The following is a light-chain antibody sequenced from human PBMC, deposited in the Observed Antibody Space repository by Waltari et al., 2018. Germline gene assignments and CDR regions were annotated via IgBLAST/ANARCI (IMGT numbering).Light chain of an antibody. Sequence: QSVLTQPPSASGPPGPRVTISCSGSRSNLGSNYVYWYQQLPGTAPKLLIYRNNQRPSGVPDRFSGSKSGTSASLAISGLRSEDEADYYCAAWDDSLSGRVFGGGTKVTVL. CDR1: RSNLGSNY. CDR3: AAWDDSLSGRV. CDR2: RNN. J-gene: IGLJ3*02. V-gene: IGLV1-47*01.